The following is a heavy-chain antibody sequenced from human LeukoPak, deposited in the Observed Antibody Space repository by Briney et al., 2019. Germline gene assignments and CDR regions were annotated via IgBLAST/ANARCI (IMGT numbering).Heavy chain of an antibody. V-gene: IGHV3-13*04. J-gene: IGHJ6*02. CDR1: GFTFSSYD. D-gene: IGHD3-10*01. Sequence: GGSLRLSCAASGFTFSSYDMHWVRQATGKGLEWVSAIGTAGDTYYPGSVKGRFTISRENAKDSLYLQMNSLRAGDTAVYYCARGRNYYGSGRPYGMDVWGQGTTVTVSS. CDR3: ARGRNYYGSGRPYGMDV. CDR2: IGTAGDT.